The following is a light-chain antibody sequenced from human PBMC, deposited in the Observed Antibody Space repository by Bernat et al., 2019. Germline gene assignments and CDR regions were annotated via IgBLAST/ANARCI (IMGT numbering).Light chain of an antibody. CDR3: SSYTRSSTYV. CDR1: SSDIGSYNY. V-gene: IGLV2-14*03. J-gene: IGLJ1*01. Sequence: QSALTQPASVSGSPGQSITISCTGTSSDIGSYNYVSWYQQHPGKAPNLLIYAVANRPSGVFNRFSASKSGNTASLTISGLQAEDEAAYYCSSYTRSSTYVFGTGTKVTVL. CDR2: AVA.